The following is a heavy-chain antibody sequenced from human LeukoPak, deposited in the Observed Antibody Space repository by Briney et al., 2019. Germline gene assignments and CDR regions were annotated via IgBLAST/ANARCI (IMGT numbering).Heavy chain of an antibody. CDR1: GFTFSSYW. Sequence: SGGSLRLSCAASGFTFSSYWMSWVRQAPGKGLEWVANINQDGSEMYYVDSVKGRFTISRDNAKNSLYLQLNSLRAEDTAVYYCARVQSSSWDHWGQGTLVTVSS. V-gene: IGHV3-7*04. D-gene: IGHD6-13*01. CDR3: ARVQSSSWDH. J-gene: IGHJ4*02. CDR2: INQDGSEM.